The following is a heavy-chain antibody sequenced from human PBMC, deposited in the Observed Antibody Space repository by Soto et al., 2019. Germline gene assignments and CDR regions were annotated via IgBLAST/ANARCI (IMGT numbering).Heavy chain of an antibody. Sequence: QVQLVQSGAEVKKPGSSVKVSCKASGGTFSSYAISWVRQAPGQGLEWMGGIIPIFGTAHYAQKFQGRVTITAEKSTSTAYMELSSLRSEDTAVYYCASSSFGELFHYFDYWGQGTLVTVSS. CDR3: ASSSFGELFHYFDY. J-gene: IGHJ4*02. V-gene: IGHV1-69*06. D-gene: IGHD3-10*01. CDR1: GGTFSSYA. CDR2: IIPIFGTA.